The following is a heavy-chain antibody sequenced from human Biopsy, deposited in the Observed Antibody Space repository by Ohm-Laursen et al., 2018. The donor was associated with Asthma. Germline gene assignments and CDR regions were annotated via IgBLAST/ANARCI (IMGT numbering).Heavy chain of an antibody. CDR3: AKDRVAGRSYYFDY. Sequence: SLRLSCAASGFTFSNYGMHWVRRAPGKGLEWVAQILFDGRKINYPDSVKGRFTTSRDNSKNMVYLQMNSLRPEDTAVYYCAKDRVAGRSYYFDYWGQGSLVSVSS. CDR1: GFTFSNYG. CDR2: ILFDGRKI. J-gene: IGHJ4*02. D-gene: IGHD6-13*01. V-gene: IGHV3-30*18.